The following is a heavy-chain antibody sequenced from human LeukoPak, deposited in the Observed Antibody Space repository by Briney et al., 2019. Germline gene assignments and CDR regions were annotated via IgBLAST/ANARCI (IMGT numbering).Heavy chain of an antibody. CDR1: GFTFTNAW. J-gene: IGHJ3*02. D-gene: IGHD1-26*01. V-gene: IGHV3-48*01. CDR3: AREGSSWVGFAI. Sequence: GGSLRLSCAASGFTFTNAWMNWVRQAPGKGLEWVSFISSSNSAIYYADSVKGRFTISRDNAKNSLFLQMNSLRVEDTAVYYCAREGSSWVGFAIWGQGTMVTVSS. CDR2: ISSSNSAI.